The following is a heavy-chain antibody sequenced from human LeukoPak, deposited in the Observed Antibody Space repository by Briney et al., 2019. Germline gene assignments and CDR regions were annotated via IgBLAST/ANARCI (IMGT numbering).Heavy chain of an antibody. V-gene: IGHV1-18*04. J-gene: IGHJ3*01. CDR1: GYTFTTYG. Sequence: ASVKVSCKTSGYTFTTYGISWVRQAPGQGLEWMGWISTYNGDTNYAQKLQGRVTMTADTSTSTTYMELRSLRSDDTAVYYCARGDDAFDFWGQGTMVTVSS. CDR2: ISTYNGDT. CDR3: ARGDDAFDF.